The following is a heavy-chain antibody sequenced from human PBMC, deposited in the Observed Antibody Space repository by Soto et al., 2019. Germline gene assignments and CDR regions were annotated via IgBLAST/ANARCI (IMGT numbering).Heavy chain of an antibody. V-gene: IGHV3-7*01. CDR3: ARDESAGSSIRY. D-gene: IGHD2-2*01. Sequence: GGSLRLSCAASGFTFSNAWMNWVRQAPGKGLEWVANIKPDGSEKIYVDSVKGRFSISRDNAKNSLYLQMNSLRAEDTAVYFCARDESAGSSIRYWGQGIPVTVSS. CDR1: GFTFSNAW. J-gene: IGHJ4*02. CDR2: IKPDGSEK.